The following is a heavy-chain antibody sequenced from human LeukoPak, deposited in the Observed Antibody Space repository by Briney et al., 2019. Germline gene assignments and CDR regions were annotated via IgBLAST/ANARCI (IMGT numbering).Heavy chain of an antibody. CDR2: ISSSSSYI. Sequence: GGSLRLSCAASGFTFSSYSMNWVRQAPGKGLEWVLCISSSSSYIYYADSVKGRFTISRDNAKNSLYLQMNSLRAEDTALYYCARGEVLRFLEWFPDYWGQGTLVTVSS. D-gene: IGHD3-3*01. CDR1: GFTFSSYS. CDR3: ARGEVLRFLEWFPDY. J-gene: IGHJ4*02. V-gene: IGHV3-21*01.